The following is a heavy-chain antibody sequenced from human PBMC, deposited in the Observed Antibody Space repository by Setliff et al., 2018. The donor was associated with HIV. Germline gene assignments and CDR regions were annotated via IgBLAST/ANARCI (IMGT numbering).Heavy chain of an antibody. CDR3: AKAPLTIVATGGEDC. J-gene: IGHJ4*02. D-gene: IGHD6-13*01. CDR1: GFTLSPYG. Sequence: GGSLRLSCAASGFTLSPYGMHWVRQAPGKGLEWVAVIWYDGSNKYYADSVKGRFTISRDNSKNTLYLQMNSLRAEDTALYYCAKAPLTIVATGGEDCWGQGTLVTVSS. V-gene: IGHV3-33*06. CDR2: IWYDGSNK.